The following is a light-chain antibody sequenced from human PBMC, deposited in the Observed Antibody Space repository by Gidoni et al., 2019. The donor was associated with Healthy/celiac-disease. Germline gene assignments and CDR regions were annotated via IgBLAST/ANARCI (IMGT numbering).Light chain of an antibody. J-gene: IGKJ2*01. Sequence: ELVIPQSQATLSVSPGERATLSCRASQSVSSIVDWYQQQPGQAPRLLIYGASTRATGSPSRFSGSGSGTECTLTISSRQSEEFAVYYCQQYNNCPPYTFGQGTKLEIK. CDR1: QSVSSI. CDR3: QQYNNCPPYT. V-gene: IGKV3-15*01. CDR2: GAS.